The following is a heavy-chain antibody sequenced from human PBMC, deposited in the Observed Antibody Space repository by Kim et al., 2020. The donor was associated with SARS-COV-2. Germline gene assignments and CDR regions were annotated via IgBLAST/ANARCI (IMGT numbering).Heavy chain of an antibody. V-gene: IGHV1-24*01. CDR1: GYTLTELS. CDR3: ATAVAVAGRSSDYYYYYGMDV. Sequence: ASVKVSCKVSGYTLTELSMHWVRQAPGKGLEWMGGFDPDDGETIYAQKFQGRVTMTEDTSTDTAYMELSSLRSEDTAVYYCATAVAVAGRSSDYYYYYGMDVWGQGTTVTVSS. CDR2: FDPDDGET. D-gene: IGHD6-19*01. J-gene: IGHJ6*02.